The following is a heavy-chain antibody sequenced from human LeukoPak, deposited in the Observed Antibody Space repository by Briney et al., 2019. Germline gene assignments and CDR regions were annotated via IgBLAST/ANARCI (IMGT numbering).Heavy chain of an antibody. D-gene: IGHD3-9*01. CDR1: GFTFSSYE. J-gene: IGHJ3*02. CDR3: ASHSSSGWLLDAFDI. V-gene: IGHV3-48*03. Sequence: GGSLRLSCAASGFTFSSYEMNWVRQAPGKGLEWVSYISSSGSTIYYADSVKGRFTISRDNAKNSLYLQMNSLRAEDTAVYYCASHSSSGWLLDAFDIWGQGTMVTVSS. CDR2: ISSSGSTI.